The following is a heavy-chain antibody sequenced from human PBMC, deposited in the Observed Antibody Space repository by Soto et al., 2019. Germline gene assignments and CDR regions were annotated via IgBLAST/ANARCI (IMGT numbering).Heavy chain of an antibody. CDR1: GFTFSNAW. Sequence: SGGSLRLSCAASGFTFSNAWMSWVRQAPGKGLEWVGRIKSKTDGGTTDYAAPVKGRFTISRDDSKNTLYLQMNSLKTEDTAVYYCTTELVVPAALEVGQDYWGQGTLVTVSS. D-gene: IGHD2-2*01. J-gene: IGHJ4*02. CDR2: IKSKTDGGTT. CDR3: TTELVVPAALEVGQDY. V-gene: IGHV3-15*01.